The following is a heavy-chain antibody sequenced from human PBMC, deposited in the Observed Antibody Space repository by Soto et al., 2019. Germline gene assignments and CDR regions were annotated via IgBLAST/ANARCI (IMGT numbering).Heavy chain of an antibody. CDR1: GYSFTSYW. Sequence: PGESLKISCKGSGYSFTSYWIGWVRQMPGKGLEWMGIIYPGDSDTRYSPSFQGQVTISADKSISTAYLQWSSLKASDTATYYCARQGGYSGYDHPFDYWGQGTLVTVSS. J-gene: IGHJ4*02. D-gene: IGHD5-12*01. CDR2: IYPGDSDT. CDR3: ARQGGYSGYDHPFDY. V-gene: IGHV5-51*01.